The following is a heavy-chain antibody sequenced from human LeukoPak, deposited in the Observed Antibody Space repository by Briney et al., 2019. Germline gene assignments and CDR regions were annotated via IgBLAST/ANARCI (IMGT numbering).Heavy chain of an antibody. CDR1: GGSISSSSYY. J-gene: IGHJ5*02. Sequence: SETLSLTRTVSGGSISSSSYYWGWIRQPPGKGLEWIGIIYYSGSTYYNPSLKSRLTISVVTSKNQFSLKLSSVTATDTAVYYCARRGYCSSTSCYEYWFDPWGQGTLVTVSS. CDR3: ARRGYCSSTSCYEYWFDP. CDR2: IYYSGST. V-gene: IGHV4-39*01. D-gene: IGHD2-2*01.